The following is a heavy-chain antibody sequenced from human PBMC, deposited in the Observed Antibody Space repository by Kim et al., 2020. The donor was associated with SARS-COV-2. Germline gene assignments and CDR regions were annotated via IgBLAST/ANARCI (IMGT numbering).Heavy chain of an antibody. D-gene: IGHD3-16*01. Sequence: SEKFQGRVTLTRDTSANTVYMELSSLRSEDTAVYYCARRNGGVEYYFDYWGQGTLVTVSS. V-gene: IGHV1-3*01. J-gene: IGHJ4*02. CDR3: ARRNGGVEYYFDY.